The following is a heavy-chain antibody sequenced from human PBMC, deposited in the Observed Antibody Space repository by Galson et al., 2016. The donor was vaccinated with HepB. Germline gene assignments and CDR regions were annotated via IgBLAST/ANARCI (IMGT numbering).Heavy chain of an antibody. J-gene: IGHJ4*02. CDR3: TREGHGGFDY. Sequence: SLRLSCAASGFTFGSYWMSWIRQAPGSGLEWVANIKQDGSEKGYVDSVEGRFTISRDNAKNSLYLQMNSLRVEDTGVSYCTREGHGGFDYWGQVTLVIVSS. CDR1: GFTFGSYW. V-gene: IGHV3-7*01. CDR2: IKQDGSEK. D-gene: IGHD3-16*01.